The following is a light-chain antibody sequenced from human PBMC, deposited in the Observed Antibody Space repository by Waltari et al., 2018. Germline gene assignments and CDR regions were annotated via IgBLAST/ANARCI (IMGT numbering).Light chain of an antibody. CDR2: GVS. V-gene: IGLV2-14*01. CDR1: SSDVGGYNY. Sequence: QSALTQPASVSGSPGQSITISCTGTSSDVGGYNYVSWYQQHPGKAPQLMIYGVSTRPSGVSKRFSGSKSGNTASLTISGLQAEDEADYYCSSYTSSSTLVFGGGTKLTVL. CDR3: SSYTSSSTLV. J-gene: IGLJ2*01.